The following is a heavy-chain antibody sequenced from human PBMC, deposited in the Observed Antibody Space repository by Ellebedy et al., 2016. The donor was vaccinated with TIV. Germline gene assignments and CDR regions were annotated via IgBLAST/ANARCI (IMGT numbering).Heavy chain of an antibody. D-gene: IGHD3-3*01. CDR3: AKDMED. Sequence: SLKISXAASGFTFDDYAMHWVRQAPGKGLEWVSGISWNSGSIGYADSVKGRFTISRDNAKNSLYLQMNSLRAEDTALYYCAKDMEDWGQGTLVTVSS. V-gene: IGHV3-9*01. J-gene: IGHJ4*02. CDR2: ISWNSGSI. CDR1: GFTFDDYA.